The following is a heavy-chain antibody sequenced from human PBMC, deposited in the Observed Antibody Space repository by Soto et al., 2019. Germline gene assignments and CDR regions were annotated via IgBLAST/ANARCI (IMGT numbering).Heavy chain of an antibody. CDR1: GFTFTFYT. CDR2: INHDGGTI. V-gene: IGHV3-48*01. D-gene: IGHD5-18*01. J-gene: IGHJ4*02. Sequence: EVQLMESGGGLVQPGGSLRLSCAASGFTFTFYTFNWVRQAPGKGLEWVSYINHDGGTISYADSVKGRFTISRDNAKNSLFMQMTSLRAEDTGVYYCARTIRGYSYGSDDWGQGTLVTVSS. CDR3: ARTIRGYSYGSDD.